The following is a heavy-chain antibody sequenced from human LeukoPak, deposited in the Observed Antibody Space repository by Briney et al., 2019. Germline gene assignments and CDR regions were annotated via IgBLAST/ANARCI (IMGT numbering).Heavy chain of an antibody. CDR3: AKEITAGYYDSSGAFDY. CDR2: IRGSGGST. D-gene: IGHD3-22*01. J-gene: IGHJ4*02. Sequence: GGSLRLSCAASGFTFSSYAMSWVRQAPGKGLEWVSAIRGSGGSTYYADSVKGRFTISRDNSKNTLYLQMNSLRAEDTAVYYCAKEITAGYYDSSGAFDYWGQGTLVTVSS. CDR1: GFTFSSYA. V-gene: IGHV3-23*01.